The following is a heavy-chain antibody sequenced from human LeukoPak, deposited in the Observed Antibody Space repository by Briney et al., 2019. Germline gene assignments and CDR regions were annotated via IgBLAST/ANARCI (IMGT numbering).Heavy chain of an antibody. J-gene: IGHJ4*02. Sequence: GGSLRLSCAASGFTFSTYSMNWVRQAPGKGLEWVSSISATGSYTYYADSVKGRFTISRDSAKCSLYLQMSSLRAEDTAVYYCARVGAYTDYAPDYGGQGTLVTVSS. CDR2: ISATGSYT. D-gene: IGHD4-17*01. V-gene: IGHV3-21*01. CDR1: GFTFSTYS. CDR3: ARVGAYTDYAPDY.